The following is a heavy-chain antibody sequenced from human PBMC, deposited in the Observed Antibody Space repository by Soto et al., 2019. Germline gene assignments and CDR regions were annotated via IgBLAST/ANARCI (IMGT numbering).Heavy chain of an antibody. CDR1: GGSTDSRSHY. Sequence: SETLSLTCTVSGGSTDSRSHYRGWIRQPPGRGLEWIGSVYYSGSTHDNPSLQSRVTISVDTSRNQFSLNLISVTAADTAVYFCARQPRGPGYGERGLYFDHWGQGTLVTVSS. CDR2: VYYSGST. V-gene: IGHV4-39*01. D-gene: IGHD3-16*01. CDR3: ARQPRGPGYGERGLYFDH. J-gene: IGHJ4*02.